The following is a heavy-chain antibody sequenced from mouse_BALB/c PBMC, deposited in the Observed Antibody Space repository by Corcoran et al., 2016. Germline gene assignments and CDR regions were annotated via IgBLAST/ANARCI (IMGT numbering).Heavy chain of an antibody. CDR1: GYTFTNYG. CDR3: ARAPLHYYAMDY. V-gene: IGHV9-3-1*01. D-gene: IGHD6-1*01. J-gene: IGHJ4*01. CDR2: INTYTGEP. Sequence: QIQLVQSGPELKKPGETVKISCKASGYTFTNYGMNWVKQAPGKGLKWMGWINTYTGEPTYADDFKGRFAFSLEISASTAYLQINNLKNKDTATYFCARAPLHYYAMDYWGQGTSVTVSS.